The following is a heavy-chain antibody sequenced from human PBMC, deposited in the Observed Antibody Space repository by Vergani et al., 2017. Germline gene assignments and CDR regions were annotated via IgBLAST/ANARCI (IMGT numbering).Heavy chain of an antibody. V-gene: IGHV1-18*01. Sequence: QVQLVQSGAEVKKPGASVKVSCKASGYTFTSYGISWVRQAPGQGLEWMGWISDYNGNTNYAQKLQGRVTMTTDTSTSTDYMELRSLRSDDTAVYYCARVVRHRDDYVWGSYRERIFDYWGQGTLVTVSS. CDR1: GYTFTSYG. CDR2: ISDYNGNT. CDR3: ARVVRHRDDYVWGSYRERIFDY. J-gene: IGHJ4*02. D-gene: IGHD3-16*02.